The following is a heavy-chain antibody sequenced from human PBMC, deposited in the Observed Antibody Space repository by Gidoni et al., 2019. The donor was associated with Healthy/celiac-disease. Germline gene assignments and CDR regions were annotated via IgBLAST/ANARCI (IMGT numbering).Heavy chain of an antibody. D-gene: IGHD6-13*01. CDR3: AKSWAQLWFDP. V-gene: IGHV1-69-2*01. CDR2: VDPEDGET. CDR1: GYTFTHYY. J-gene: IGHJ5*02. Sequence: VQLVQSLAEVKQPGSTVNISCRVSGYTFTHYYMHCVQQAPGKGLEWMGLVDPEDGETIYAEKFQGRVTITADTSKDTDYMELSSLRSEETAVYYWAKSWAQLWFDPWGQGTLVTVSS.